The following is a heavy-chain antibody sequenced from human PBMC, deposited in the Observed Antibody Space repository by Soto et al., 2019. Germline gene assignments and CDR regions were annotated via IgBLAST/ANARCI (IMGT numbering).Heavy chain of an antibody. CDR1: GFTVSTKY. V-gene: IGHV3-66*01. D-gene: IGHD3-16*01. CDR3: ARDPWAADY. J-gene: IGHJ4*02. CDR2: IYSGGST. Sequence: EVQLVESGGGLVQPGGSLRLSCAASGFTVSTKYMSWVRQAPGKGLEWVSVIYSGGSTFYADSVRGRFTISRDNSKNTVNLQMNSLRAEDTAVYYCARDPWAADYWGQGTLGTVSS.